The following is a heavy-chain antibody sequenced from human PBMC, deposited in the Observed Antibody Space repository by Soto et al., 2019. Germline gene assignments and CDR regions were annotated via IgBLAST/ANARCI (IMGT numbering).Heavy chain of an antibody. Sequence: PGGSLRLSCAASGFTFSSYAMSWVRQAPGKGLEWVSAISGSGGSTYYADSVKGRFTISRDNSKNTLYLQMNSLRAEDTAVYYYAGSDFWSGYSDYYYYMDVWGKGTTVTVS. CDR1: GFTFSSYA. V-gene: IGHV3-23*01. CDR3: AGSDFWSGYSDYYYYMDV. D-gene: IGHD3-3*01. CDR2: ISGSGGST. J-gene: IGHJ6*03.